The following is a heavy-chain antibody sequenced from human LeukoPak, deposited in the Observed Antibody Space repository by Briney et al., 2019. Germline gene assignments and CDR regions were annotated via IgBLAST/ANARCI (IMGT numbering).Heavy chain of an antibody. D-gene: IGHD4-17*01. CDR3: ARDTYGPYDY. J-gene: IGHJ4*02. V-gene: IGHV3-7*01. Sequence: GGSLRLSCAASGFSFRMSWVRQAPGKGLVWVANIKEDGGDKYYVNSVKGRFTISRDTAKNSLYLQMNSLRAEDTAVYYCARDTYGPYDYWGQGTLVTVSS. CDR2: IKEDGGDK. CDR1: GFSFR.